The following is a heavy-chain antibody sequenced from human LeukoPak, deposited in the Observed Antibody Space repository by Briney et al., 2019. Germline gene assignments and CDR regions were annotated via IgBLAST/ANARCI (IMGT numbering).Heavy chain of an antibody. CDR3: ARDWGGDYGFDY. V-gene: IGHV4-31*03. CDR2: IYYSGST. Sequence: SETLSLTCTVSGXSISSGGYYWSWIRQHPGKGLEWIGYIYYSGSTYYNPSLKSRVTISVDTSKNQFSLKLSSVTAADTAVYYCARDWGGDYGFDYWGQGTLVTVSS. CDR1: GXSISSGGYY. J-gene: IGHJ4*02. D-gene: IGHD4-17*01.